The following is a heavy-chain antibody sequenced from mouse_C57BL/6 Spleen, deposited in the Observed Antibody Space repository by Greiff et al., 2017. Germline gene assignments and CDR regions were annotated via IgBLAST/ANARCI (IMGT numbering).Heavy chain of an antibody. CDR2: IDPNSGGT. CDR3: ARLITTVVDY. V-gene: IGHV1-72*01. J-gene: IGHJ2*01. CDR1: GYTFTSYW. D-gene: IGHD1-1*01. Sequence: QVQLKQPGAELVKPGASVKLSCKASGYTFTSYWMHWVKQRPGRGLEWIGRIDPNSGGTKYNEKFKSKATLTVDKPSSTAYMQLSSLTAEYSAVYYCARLITTVVDYWGQGTTLTVSS.